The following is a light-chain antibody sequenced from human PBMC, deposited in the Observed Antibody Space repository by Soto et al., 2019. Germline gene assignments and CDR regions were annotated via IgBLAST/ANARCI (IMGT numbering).Light chain of an antibody. Sequence: QSVLTKPASVSGSPGQSITISCTGTTSDIGTYNYVSWYQQHAGKAPKLIIYEVSHRPSGVSNRCSGSKSGSTASLTISGLQAEDEANYYCCSSTGITPLLFAPGTKVTV. J-gene: IGLJ1*01. CDR2: EVS. CDR1: TSDIGTYNY. V-gene: IGLV2-14*01. CDR3: CSSTGITPLL.